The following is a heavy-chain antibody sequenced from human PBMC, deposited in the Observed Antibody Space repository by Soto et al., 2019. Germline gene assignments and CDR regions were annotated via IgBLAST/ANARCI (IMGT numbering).Heavy chain of an antibody. Sequence: GGSLRLSCAASGFTISNNYMSWVRQAPGKGLEWVSVIYSGGSTFYADSVKGRFAISRDNSKNTVYLQMNSLRAEDTAVYYCAKNQGAELVPLATVDWFDPWGQGSVVTVSS. CDR3: AKNQGAELVPLATVDWFDP. CDR2: IYSGGST. D-gene: IGHD1-26*01. CDR1: GFTISNNY. V-gene: IGHV3-53*01. J-gene: IGHJ5*02.